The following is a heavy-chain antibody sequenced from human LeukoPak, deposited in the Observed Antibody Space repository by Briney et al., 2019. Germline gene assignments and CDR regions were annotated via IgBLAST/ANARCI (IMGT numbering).Heavy chain of an antibody. V-gene: IGHV4-4*07. CDR3: ARDPQLGPFDY. CDR1: GGSISSYY. Sequence: TETLSLTCTVSGGSISSYYWSWIRQPAGKGLEWIGRIYTSGRTNYNPSLKSRVTMSVDTSKKQFSLKLSSVTAADTAVYYCARDPQLGPFDYWGQGTLVTVSS. D-gene: IGHD6-6*01. J-gene: IGHJ4*02. CDR2: IYTSGRT.